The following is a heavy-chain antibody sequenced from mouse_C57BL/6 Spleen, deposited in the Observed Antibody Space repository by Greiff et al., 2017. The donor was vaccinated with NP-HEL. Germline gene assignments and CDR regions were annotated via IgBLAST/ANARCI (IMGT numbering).Heavy chain of an antibody. D-gene: IGHD1-1*01. V-gene: IGHV2-5*01. CDR2: IWRGGST. Sequence: QVQLQQSGPGLVQPSQSLSITCTVSGFSLTSYGVHWVRQSPGKGLEWLGVIWRGGSTDYNAAFMSRLSITKDNSKSQVFFKMNSLQADDTDIYDWAKSGSSRYYYAMDDWGQGTSVTVSS. CDR1: GFSLTSYG. CDR3: AKSGSSRYYYAMDD. J-gene: IGHJ4*01.